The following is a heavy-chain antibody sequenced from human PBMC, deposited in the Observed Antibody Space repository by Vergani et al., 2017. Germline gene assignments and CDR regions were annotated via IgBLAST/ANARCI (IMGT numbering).Heavy chain of an antibody. J-gene: IGHJ1*01. Sequence: QVQLVQSGAEVKKPGSSVKVSCKASGGTFSSYAISWVRQAPGQGLEWMGGIIPIFGIANYAQKFQGRVTITADKSTSTAYMELSSLRSEDTAVYYCGRVVCRKQQLPTYAEYFQHWGQGTLVTVSS. V-gene: IGHV1-69*17. CDR3: GRVVCRKQQLPTYAEYFQH. CDR1: GGTFSSYA. CDR2: IIPIFGIA. D-gene: IGHD6-13*01.